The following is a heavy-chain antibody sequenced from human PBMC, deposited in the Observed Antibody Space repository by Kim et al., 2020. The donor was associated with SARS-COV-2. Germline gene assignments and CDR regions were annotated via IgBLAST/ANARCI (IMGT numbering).Heavy chain of an antibody. CDR3: ARVPNIPLYYYGSGSLGWFDP. V-gene: IGHV4-4*02. Sequence: SETLSLTCAVSGGSISSSNWWSWVRQPPGKGLEWIGEIYHSGSTNYNPSLKSRVTISVDKSKNQFSLKLSSVTAADTAVYYCARVPNIPLYYYGSGSLGWFDPWGQGTLVTVSS. CDR2: IYHSGST. CDR1: GGSISSSNW. D-gene: IGHD3-10*01. J-gene: IGHJ5*02.